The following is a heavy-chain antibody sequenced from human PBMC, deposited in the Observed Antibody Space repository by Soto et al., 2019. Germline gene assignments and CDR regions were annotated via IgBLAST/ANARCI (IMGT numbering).Heavy chain of an antibody. J-gene: IGHJ3*02. CDR1: GYSFTSYG. CDR3: ARSSLRYFFWLSSLVRDAFYI. D-gene: IGHD3-9*01. Sequence: ASVKVSCKASGYSFTSYGISWVRRAPGQGLEWMGWISAYNGNTNYAQKLQGRVTMTTDTSTSTAYMELRSLRSDDTAVYYCARSSLRYFFWLSSLVRDAFYICGKGNMVTVSS. CDR2: ISAYNGNT. V-gene: IGHV1-18*01.